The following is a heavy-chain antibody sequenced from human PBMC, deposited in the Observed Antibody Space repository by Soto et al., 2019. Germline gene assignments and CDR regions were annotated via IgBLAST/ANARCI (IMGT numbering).Heavy chain of an antibody. CDR3: ARTYGDYVDY. D-gene: IGHD4-17*01. CDR2: IYYSGST. Sequence: SETLSLTCTVSGGSISSYYWSWIRQPPGKGLEWIGYIYYSGSTNYNPSLKSRVTISVDTSKNQFSLKLSSVTAADTAVYYCARTYGDYVDYWGQGTLVTVSS. CDR1: GGSISSYY. J-gene: IGHJ4*02. V-gene: IGHV4-59*01.